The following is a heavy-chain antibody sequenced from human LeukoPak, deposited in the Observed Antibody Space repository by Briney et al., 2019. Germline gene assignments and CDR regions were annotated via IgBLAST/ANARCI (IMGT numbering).Heavy chain of an antibody. D-gene: IGHD3-9*01. Sequence: ASVTVSCKASGYTFTNYGINWVRQAPGQGLEGMGGISAYNGNTNYAQKLQGRVTITIDTSTSTAYMELRSLRSDDTAVYYCARDQVDDGGLRYFDWLLKHWGQGTLVTVSS. V-gene: IGHV1-18*01. CDR2: ISAYNGNT. CDR3: ARDQVDDGGLRYFDWLLKH. J-gene: IGHJ4*02. CDR1: GYTFTNYG.